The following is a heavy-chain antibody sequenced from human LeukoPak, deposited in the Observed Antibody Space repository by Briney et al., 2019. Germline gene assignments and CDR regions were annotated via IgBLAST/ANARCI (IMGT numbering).Heavy chain of an antibody. Sequence: PSETLSLTCTVSGGSISSYYWSWIRQPPGKGLEWIGYIYYSGSTNYNPSLKSRVTISVDTSKNQFSLKLSSVTAADTAVYYCARGSMVRGVIITQYFDYWGQGTLVTVSS. J-gene: IGHJ4*02. D-gene: IGHD3-10*01. CDR2: IYYSGST. CDR3: ARGSMVRGVIITQYFDY. V-gene: IGHV4-59*01. CDR1: GGSISSYY.